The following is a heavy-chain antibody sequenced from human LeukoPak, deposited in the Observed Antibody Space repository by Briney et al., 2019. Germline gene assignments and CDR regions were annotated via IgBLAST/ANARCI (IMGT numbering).Heavy chain of an antibody. Sequence: PSETLSLICAVYGGSFIGNYWSWIRQSPAKGLEWIGEISHTGSTNYNPSLKSRVIMSVDTSKSQFSLNLRSVTAADTAVYYCAKTIINGKHLCWGQGTLVTVSS. CDR3: AKTIINGKHLC. CDR1: GGSFIGNY. J-gene: IGHJ4*02. D-gene: IGHD1-26*01. CDR2: ISHTGST. V-gene: IGHV4-34*01.